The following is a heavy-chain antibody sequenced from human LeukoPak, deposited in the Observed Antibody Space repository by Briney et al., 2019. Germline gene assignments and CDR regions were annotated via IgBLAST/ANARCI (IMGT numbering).Heavy chain of an antibody. CDR1: GYTFISYA. V-gene: IGHV7-4-1*01. CDR3: ARGQLYCTNGVCYRYYFDY. CDR2: INTDTGNP. Sequence: GASVKVSCKASGYTFISYAINWVRQAPGQGLEWMGWINTDTGNPTYAQDFAGRFVFSLDTSVSTAYLQIGRLKAEDTAVYYCARGQLYCTNGVCYRYYFDYWGQGTLVTVSS. D-gene: IGHD2-8*01. J-gene: IGHJ4*02.